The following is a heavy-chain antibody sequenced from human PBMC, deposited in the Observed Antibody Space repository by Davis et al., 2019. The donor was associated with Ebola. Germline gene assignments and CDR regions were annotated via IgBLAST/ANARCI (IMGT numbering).Heavy chain of an antibody. V-gene: IGHV1-18*04. D-gene: IGHD3-22*01. Sequence: AVSVKVSCKASGYTFTGYYMHWVRQAPGQGLEWMGWISAYNGNTNYAQKLQGRVTMTTDTSTSTAYMELRSLRSDDTAVYYCARAPTYYYDSSGYGLIYYFDYWGQGTLVTVSS. CDR2: ISAYNGNT. CDR3: ARAPTYYYDSSGYGLIYYFDY. CDR1: GYTFTGYY. J-gene: IGHJ4*02.